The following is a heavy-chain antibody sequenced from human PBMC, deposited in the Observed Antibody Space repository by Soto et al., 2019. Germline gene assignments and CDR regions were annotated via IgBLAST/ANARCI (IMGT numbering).Heavy chain of an antibody. CDR3: ARWSFLDY. J-gene: IGHJ4*02. CDR2: SSGSDGKT. CDR1: GFSFSSYA. D-gene: IGHD1-26*01. V-gene: IGHV3-23*01. Sequence: EVQLLESGGGLVRHWGSLRLSCTASGFSFSSYALSWVRQAPGKGLEWVSTSSGSDGKTYYADSVKGRFSISRDTSKTTLYLEMTSLRVEDKAVYYCARWSFLDYWGQGTRVTVS.